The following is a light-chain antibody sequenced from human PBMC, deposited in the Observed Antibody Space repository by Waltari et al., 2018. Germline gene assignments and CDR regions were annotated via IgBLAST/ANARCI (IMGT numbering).Light chain of an antibody. J-gene: IGKJ2*01. V-gene: IGKV2-30*02. CDR2: KVS. Sequence: DVVLTQSPLSLPVTLGQPASISCRSSQSLVHSDGHTYMNWFQHRPGQSPRRLIYKVSNRECGVPSRFSGSGSGTDFTLKISRVEAEDVGVYYYLQGTHWPRTFGQGTKLEI. CDR3: LQGTHWPRT. CDR1: QSLVHSDGHTY.